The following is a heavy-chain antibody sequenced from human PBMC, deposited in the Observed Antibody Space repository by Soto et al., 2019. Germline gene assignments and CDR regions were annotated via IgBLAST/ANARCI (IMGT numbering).Heavy chain of an antibody. CDR2: IYATGKT. J-gene: IGHJ6*02. Sequence: YLTCAVSFAYMSNGGHSWSWIRQSPGKGLEWIGCIYATGKTYYNPSLRSRVTISVDTSNNLFSLNVTSVTAADTAVYYCARAPPGPSPRWDVWGQGTTVTVSS. CDR3: ARAPPGPSPRWDV. D-gene: IGHD3-10*01. V-gene: IGHV4-30-2*06. CDR1: FAYMSNGGHS.